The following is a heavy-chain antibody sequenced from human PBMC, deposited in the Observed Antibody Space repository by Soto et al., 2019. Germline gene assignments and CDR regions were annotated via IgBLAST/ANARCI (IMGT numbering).Heavy chain of an antibody. Sequence: SETLSLTCTVSAGSISGHYWGWVRQPPGKAPEWIGQIFYSGGTNYNPSLEGRVTISVDTSKNQFSLKWSSMTAADTAIYYCARAGGNFDPWGQGTLVTVSS. J-gene: IGHJ5*02. CDR2: IFYSGGT. V-gene: IGHV4-59*11. CDR3: ARAGGNFDP. CDR1: AGSISGHY.